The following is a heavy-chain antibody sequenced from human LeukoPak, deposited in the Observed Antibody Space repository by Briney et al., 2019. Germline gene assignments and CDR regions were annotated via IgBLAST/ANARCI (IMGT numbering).Heavy chain of an antibody. J-gene: IGHJ4*02. V-gene: IGHV3-23*01. CDR1: GFTFNNYA. D-gene: IGHD3-10*01. CDR2: ISGSGANT. CDR3: AKAGLVGGGALDS. Sequence: GGSLRLSCGASGFTFNNYAMNWVRQAPGKGLEWVSSISGSGANTYYADSVKGRFSISRDNSKNTVYLQMSSLRVNDTAVYYCAKAGLVGGGALDSWGQGTLVTVSS.